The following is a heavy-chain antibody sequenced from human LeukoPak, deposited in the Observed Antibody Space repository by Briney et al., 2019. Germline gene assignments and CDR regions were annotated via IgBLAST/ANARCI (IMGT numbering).Heavy chain of an antibody. V-gene: IGHV4-34*01. Sequence: PSETLSLTCAVYGGSFSGYYWSWIRQPPGKGLEWIGEINHSGSTNYNPSLKSRVTISVDTSKNQFSLKLSSVTAADAAVYYCARGWRLRYYGSGSYPNRVSYFDYWGQGTLVTVSS. CDR2: INHSGST. CDR1: GGSFSGYY. D-gene: IGHD3-10*01. J-gene: IGHJ4*02. CDR3: ARGWRLRYYGSGSYPNRVSYFDY.